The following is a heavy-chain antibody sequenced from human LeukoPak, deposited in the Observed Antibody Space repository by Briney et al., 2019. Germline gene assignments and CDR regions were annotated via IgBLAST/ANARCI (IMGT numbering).Heavy chain of an antibody. D-gene: IGHD1-26*01. CDR3: ARDQRRELPHLDY. J-gene: IGHJ4*02. Sequence: KTSETLSLTCTVSGGSISSGDYYWSWIPQPPGKGLEWIGYIYYSGSTYYNPSLKSRVTISVDTSKNQLSLKLSSVTAADTAVYYCARDQRRELPHLDYWGQGTLVTVSP. CDR2: IYYSGST. V-gene: IGHV4-30-4*08. CDR1: GGSISSGDYY.